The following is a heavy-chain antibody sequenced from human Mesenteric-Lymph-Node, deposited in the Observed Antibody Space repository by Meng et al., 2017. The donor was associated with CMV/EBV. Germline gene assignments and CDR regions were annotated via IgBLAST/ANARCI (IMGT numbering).Heavy chain of an antibody. D-gene: IGHD2-15*01. Sequence: YTFTSNYIHWVRQVPGQGLEWMGIIHPSGGNARYATKFQGRVTMTRDTSTSTVYMELTGLRSEDTAVYYCARVLGAAVVPGSGVDYWGQGTLVTVSS. J-gene: IGHJ4*02. V-gene: IGHV1-46*01. CDR1: YTFTSNY. CDR2: IHPSGGNA. CDR3: ARVLGAAVVPGSGVDY.